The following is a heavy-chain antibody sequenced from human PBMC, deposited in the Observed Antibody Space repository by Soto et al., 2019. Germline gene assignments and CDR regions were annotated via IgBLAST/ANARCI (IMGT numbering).Heavy chain of an antibody. CDR2: INHSGST. CDR3: ARGRWPRSSLDY. J-gene: IGHJ4*02. V-gene: IGHV4-34*01. D-gene: IGHD5-12*01. CDR1: GGSFSGYY. Sequence: QVQLQQWGAGLLKPSETLSLTCAVYGGSFSGYYWSWIRQPPGKGLEWIGEINHSGSTNYNPSLTSRVTISVDTSKNQFSLKLSSVTAADTAVYYCARGRWPRSSLDYWGQGTLVTVSS.